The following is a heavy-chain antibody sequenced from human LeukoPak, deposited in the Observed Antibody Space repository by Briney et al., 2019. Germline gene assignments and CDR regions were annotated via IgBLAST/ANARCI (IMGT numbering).Heavy chain of an antibody. CDR2: ISWNSGSI. V-gene: IGHV3-9*01. J-gene: IGHJ4*02. D-gene: IGHD3-10*01. CDR3: WARGGSDY. Sequence: GGSLRLSCAASGFTFDDYAMHWVRQAPGKGLEWVSGISWNSGSIGYADSVKGRFTISRDNAKNSLYLQMNSLRVEDTALYYCWARGGSDYWGQGTLVTVSS. CDR1: GFTFDDYA.